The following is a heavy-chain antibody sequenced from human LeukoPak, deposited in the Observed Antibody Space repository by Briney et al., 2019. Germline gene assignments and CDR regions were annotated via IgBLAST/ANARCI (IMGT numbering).Heavy chain of an antibody. CDR2: INPDNGLT. CDR3: ARVGPIFEFDY. V-gene: IGHV1-3*03. D-gene: IGHD3-3*01. CDR1: GYTFTNYA. J-gene: IGHJ4*02. Sequence: ASVKVSCKASGYTFTNYALHWVRQAPGQRLEWMGWINPDNGLTKYSQEFQGRVTITRDTSASTAYMELSSLRSEDTAVYYCARVGPIFEFDYWGQGTLVTVSS.